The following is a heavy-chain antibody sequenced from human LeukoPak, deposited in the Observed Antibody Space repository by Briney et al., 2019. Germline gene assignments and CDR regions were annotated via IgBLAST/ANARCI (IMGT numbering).Heavy chain of an antibody. D-gene: IGHD4-17*01. Sequence: SETLSLTCTVSGGSISSYYWSWIRQPPGKGLEWIGYIYYSGSTNYNPSLKSRVTISVDTSKNQFSLKLSSVTAADTAVYYCAREGLYGDPPLDYWGQGTLVTVSS. J-gene: IGHJ4*02. V-gene: IGHV4-59*01. CDR3: AREGLYGDPPLDY. CDR1: GGSISSYY. CDR2: IYYSGST.